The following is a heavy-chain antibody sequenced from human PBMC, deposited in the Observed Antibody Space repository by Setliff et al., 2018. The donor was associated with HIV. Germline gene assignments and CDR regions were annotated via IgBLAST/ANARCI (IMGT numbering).Heavy chain of an antibody. CDR3: ARLGFSEWSVP. CDR2: IYTSGST. CDR1: GGSISSGSYY. J-gene: IGHJ5*02. V-gene: IGHV4-61*02. D-gene: IGHD3-3*01. Sequence: SETLSLTCTVSGGSISSGSYYWSWIRQPAGKGLEWIGRIYTSGSTNYNPSLKSRVTISVDTSKNQFSLKLSSVTAADTAVYYCARLGFSEWSVPWGQGTLVTVSS.